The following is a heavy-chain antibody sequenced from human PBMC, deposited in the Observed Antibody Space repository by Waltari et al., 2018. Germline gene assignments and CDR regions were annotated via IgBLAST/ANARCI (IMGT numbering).Heavy chain of an antibody. J-gene: IGHJ4*02. V-gene: IGHV3-48*03. CDR1: GFTFTTYE. CDR3: ARAAITGTGFDF. CDR2: ISSSVTSI. D-gene: IGHD1-20*01. Sequence: EMQLVESGGGLVQPGGSLRLSCAASGFTFTTYEMNWVRQAPGKGLEWISYISSSVTSIYYADSVKGRFTISRDNAQDSLYLQMNSLRAEDTAVYYCARAAITGTGFDFWGQGSLVTVSS.